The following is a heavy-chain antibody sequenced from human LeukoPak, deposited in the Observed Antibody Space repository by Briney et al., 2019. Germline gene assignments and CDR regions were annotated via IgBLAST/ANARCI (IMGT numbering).Heavy chain of an antibody. CDR2: INPTSGGT. D-gene: IGHD6-13*01. CDR3: AREGIAEPDTNWFDP. V-gene: IGHV1-2*02. Sequence: ASVKVSCKPSGYTFTAYYLHWVRQAPGQGLEWMGWINPTSGGTHYAQRFQGRVTMTRDTSVSTAYMELSSLTSDDTAVYYCAREGIAEPDTNWFDPWGQGTLVTVSS. CDR1: GYTFTAYY. J-gene: IGHJ5*02.